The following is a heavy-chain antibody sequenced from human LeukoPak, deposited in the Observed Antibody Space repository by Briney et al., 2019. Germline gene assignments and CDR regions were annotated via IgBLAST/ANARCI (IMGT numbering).Heavy chain of an antibody. D-gene: IGHD3-10*01. J-gene: IGHJ5*02. CDR1: GFTLSSYW. CDR3: ARGGANRLLWFGESNWFDP. Sequence: PGGSLRLSCAASGFTLSSYWMNWVRQAPGKGLEWVANIKQDGSEKYYVDSVKGRFTISRDNAKNSLYLQMNSLRAEDTAVYYCARGGANRLLWFGESNWFDPWGQGTLVTVSS. CDR2: IKQDGSEK. V-gene: IGHV3-7*01.